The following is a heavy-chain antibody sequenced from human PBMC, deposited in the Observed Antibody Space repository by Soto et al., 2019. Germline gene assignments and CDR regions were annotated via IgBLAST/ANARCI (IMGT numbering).Heavy chain of an antibody. CDR3: AHLLYYYDSSGYSKTDY. CDR1: GFTFSSYS. D-gene: IGHD3-22*01. CDR2: ISSSSSYI. Sequence: PVGSLRLSCAASGFTFSSYSMNWVRQAPGKGLEWVSSISSSSSYIYYADSVKGRFTISRDNAKNSLYLQMNSLRAEDTAVYYCAHLLYYYDSSGYSKTDYWGQGTLVTV. J-gene: IGHJ4*02. V-gene: IGHV3-21*01.